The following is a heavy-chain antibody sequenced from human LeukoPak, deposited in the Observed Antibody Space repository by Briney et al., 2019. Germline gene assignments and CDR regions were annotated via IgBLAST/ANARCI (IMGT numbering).Heavy chain of an antibody. CDR1: GFAFSNYW. J-gene: IGHJ4*02. D-gene: IGHD1-14*01. CDR2: INSGGSDS. CDR3: ARGHSTGCFDY. Sequence: GGSLRLSCAASGFAFSNYWIHWVRQAPGKGLVWVSRINSGGSDSIYADSVKGRFTISRDNAQNTVYLQMNSLRAEDTAIYYCARGHSTGCFDYWGQGTLVTVSS. V-gene: IGHV3-74*01.